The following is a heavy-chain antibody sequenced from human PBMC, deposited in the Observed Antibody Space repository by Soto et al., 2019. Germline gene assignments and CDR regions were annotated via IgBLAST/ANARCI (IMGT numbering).Heavy chain of an antibody. CDR3: ARVTTEPVHSSSCYHCAY. CDR2: IYYSGST. CDR1: GGSISSYY. J-gene: IGHJ4*02. D-gene: IGHD6-13*01. Sequence: QVQLQESGPGLVKPSETLSLTCTVSGGSISSYYWSWIRQPPGKGLELIGYIYYSGSTNYNPSLKSRVPISVDTSKHPFALKLSSVTAADTAVYYWARVTTEPVHSSSCYHCAYGGQGTLVTVSS. V-gene: IGHV4-59*01.